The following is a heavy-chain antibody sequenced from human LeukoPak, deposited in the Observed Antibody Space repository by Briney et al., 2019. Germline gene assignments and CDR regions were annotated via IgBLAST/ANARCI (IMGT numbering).Heavy chain of an antibody. Sequence: GGSLRLSCAGSGFIFSSYWMSWVRQAPGKGLEWVANINKDGSEVNYVGSMKGRFTISRDNAKNSLYLQMNSLRAEDTAVYYCVRDLSLTSGSNWSQGTLVTVSS. CDR2: INKDGSEV. V-gene: IGHV3-7*01. CDR1: GFIFSSYW. J-gene: IGHJ4*02. CDR3: VRDLSLTSGSN. D-gene: IGHD1-26*01.